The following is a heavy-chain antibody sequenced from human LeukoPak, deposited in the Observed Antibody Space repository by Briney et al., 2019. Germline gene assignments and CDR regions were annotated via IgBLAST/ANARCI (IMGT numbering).Heavy chain of an antibody. CDR3: AREGGFYCSSTSCYGLDY. CDR2: IYYSGST. D-gene: IGHD2-2*01. Sequence: SETLSLTCTLSGGSISSGDYYWSWIRQPPGKGLEWIGYIYYSGSTYYNPSLKSRVTISVDTSKKQFSLKLSSVTTADTAVYYCAREGGFYCSSTSCYGLDYWGQGTLVTVSS. J-gene: IGHJ4*02. CDR1: GGSISSGDYY. V-gene: IGHV4-30-4*08.